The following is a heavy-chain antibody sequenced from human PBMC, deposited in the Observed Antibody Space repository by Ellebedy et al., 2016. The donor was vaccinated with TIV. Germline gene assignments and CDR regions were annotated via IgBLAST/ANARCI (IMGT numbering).Heavy chain of an antibody. CDR2: ISSSSSYI. CDR1: GFTFSSYS. CDR3: AKGAVEDDYGDSAYPY. J-gene: IGHJ4*02. V-gene: IGHV3-21*04. Sequence: GESLKISXAASGFTFSSYSMNWVRQAPGKGLEWVSSISSSSSYIYYADSVKGRFTISRDNSKNTLYLQMNSLRAEDTAVYYCAKGAVEDDYGDSAYPYWGQGTLVTVSS. D-gene: IGHD4-17*01.